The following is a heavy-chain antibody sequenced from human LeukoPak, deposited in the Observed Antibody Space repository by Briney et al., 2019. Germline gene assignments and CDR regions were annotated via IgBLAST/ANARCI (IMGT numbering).Heavy chain of an antibody. CDR1: GGSISSTSYY. V-gene: IGHV4-39*01. CDR3: ARGGSDYGSGSYYLHYYYYYYMDV. D-gene: IGHD3-10*01. CDR2: FYYSWDT. J-gene: IGHJ6*03. Sequence: NPSETLSLTCTVSGGSISSTSYYWGWIRQPPGKGLEWFGRFYYSWDTYYNPSLKSRVTISVDTSKNRSSLKLSSVTAADTAVYYCARGGSDYGSGSYYLHYYYYYYMDVWGKGTTVTVSS.